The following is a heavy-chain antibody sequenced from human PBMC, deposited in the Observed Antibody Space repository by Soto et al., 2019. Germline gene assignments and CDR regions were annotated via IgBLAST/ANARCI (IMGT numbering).Heavy chain of an antibody. CDR2: IYSGGSI. CDR1: GFTVSNNF. V-gene: IGHV3-53*02. CDR3: ARDGNGQRGSPH. Sequence: VQLVESGGGLIQAGGSLRLSCAVSGFTVSNNFMMWVRQAPGKGLEWVSLIYSGGSISYADSVKGRFTISSDGSMHMLYLQMNSLTAEDTAVYYCARDGNGQRGSPHWGQGTLVTVSS. D-gene: IGHD3-16*01. J-gene: IGHJ4*02.